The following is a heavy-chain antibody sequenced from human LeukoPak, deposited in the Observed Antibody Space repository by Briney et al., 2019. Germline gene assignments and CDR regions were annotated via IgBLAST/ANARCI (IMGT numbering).Heavy chain of an antibody. V-gene: IGHV4-39*01. Sequence: SETLSLTCTVSGGSISSSSYYWGWIRQPPGKGLEWIGGIYYSGSTYYNTSLKSRVTISVDTSKNQFSLKLSSVTAADTAVYYCARRDPSGLLWFGELYAFDIWGQGTMVTVSS. CDR1: GGSISSSSYY. CDR2: IYYSGST. CDR3: ARRDPSGLLWFGELYAFDI. J-gene: IGHJ3*02. D-gene: IGHD3-10*01.